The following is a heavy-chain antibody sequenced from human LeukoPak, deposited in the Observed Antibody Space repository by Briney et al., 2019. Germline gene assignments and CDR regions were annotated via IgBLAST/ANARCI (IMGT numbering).Heavy chain of an antibody. Sequence: ASVKVSCKASGYTFTSCYMHWVRQAPGQGLECMGIIHPSGGSTSYAQKFQGRVTMTRDTSTGTVYMELSSLRSEDTAVYYCARDRVVRGVIKYWFDPWGQGTLVTVSS. CDR2: IHPSGGST. CDR1: GYTFTSCY. J-gene: IGHJ5*02. V-gene: IGHV1-46*01. CDR3: ARDRVVRGVIKYWFDP. D-gene: IGHD3-10*01.